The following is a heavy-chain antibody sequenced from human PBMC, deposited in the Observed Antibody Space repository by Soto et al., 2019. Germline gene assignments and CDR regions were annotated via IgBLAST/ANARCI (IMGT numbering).Heavy chain of an antibody. D-gene: IGHD3-16*02. V-gene: IGHV4-59*01. Sequence: SETLSLTCTVSGGSISDSYWSWIRHTPGKGLEWIGYIHDSGTVNYNPSRKSRVSMSLDTSKSQFSLKLNSVTAADTAVYYCARETLYIAIDHWGQGTLVTVSS. CDR1: GGSISDSY. CDR2: IHDSGTV. CDR3: ARETLYIAIDH. J-gene: IGHJ5*02.